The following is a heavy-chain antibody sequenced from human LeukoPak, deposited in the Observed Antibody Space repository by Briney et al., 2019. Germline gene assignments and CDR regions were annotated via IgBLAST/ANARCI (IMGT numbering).Heavy chain of an antibody. J-gene: IGHJ4*02. Sequence: GGSLRLSCAASGFTFSSYGMHWVRQAPGKGLEWVAAISYVGSNKYYADSVKGRFTISRDNSKNTLYLQMNSLRAEDTAVYYCAKGDSSGYSPDYWGQGTLVTVSS. V-gene: IGHV3-30*18. CDR1: GFTFSSYG. D-gene: IGHD3-22*01. CDR3: AKGDSSGYSPDY. CDR2: ISYVGSNK.